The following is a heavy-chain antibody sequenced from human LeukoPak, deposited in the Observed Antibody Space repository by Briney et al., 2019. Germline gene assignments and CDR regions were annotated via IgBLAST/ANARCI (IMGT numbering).Heavy chain of an antibody. Sequence: VASVKVSCKASGYTFTGYYMHWVRQAPGQGLEWMGWINPNSGGTNYAQKFQGRVTMTRDTSISTAYMELSRLRSDDTAVYYCARGPPILWFGELLASFDYWGQGTLVTVSS. D-gene: IGHD3-10*01. CDR1: GYTFTGYY. CDR2: INPNSGGT. V-gene: IGHV1-2*02. J-gene: IGHJ4*02. CDR3: ARGPPILWFGELLASFDY.